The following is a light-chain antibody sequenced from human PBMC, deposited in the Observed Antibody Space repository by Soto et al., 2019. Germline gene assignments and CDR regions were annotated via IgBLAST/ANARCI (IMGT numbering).Light chain of an antibody. Sequence: EVVMRKSLATLSVSPGASATLSGRASQGIGDTLAWYQHKPGQTPRLLIYDTSTRATGVPTRFSGSRSGAEFTLTINSLQSEDFAVYYCKKYNNWPRTVGNGNKVDIK. J-gene: IGKJ1*01. CDR1: QGIGDT. CDR2: DTS. V-gene: IGKV3-15*01. CDR3: KKYNNWPRT.